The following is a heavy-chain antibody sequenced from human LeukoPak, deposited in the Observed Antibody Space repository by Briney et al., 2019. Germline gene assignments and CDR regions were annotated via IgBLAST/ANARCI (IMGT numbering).Heavy chain of an antibody. J-gene: IGHJ4*02. D-gene: IGHD1-26*01. CDR3: ARDSWKTGIVGATFFDY. CDR1: GGTFSSYA. V-gene: IGHV1-69*13. CDR2: IIPIFGTA. Sequence: SVKVSCKASGGTFSSYAISWVRQAPGQGLEWMGGIIPIFGTANYAQKFQGRVTITADESTSTAYMELSSLRSEDTAVYYCARDSWKTGIVGATFFDYWGQGTLVTVSS.